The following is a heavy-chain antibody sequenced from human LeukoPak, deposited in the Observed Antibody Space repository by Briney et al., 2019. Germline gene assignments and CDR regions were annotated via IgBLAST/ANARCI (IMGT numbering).Heavy chain of an antibody. D-gene: IGHD1-26*01. CDR2: ITPLVATT. Sequence: SVKVSCKASGGISHPYVIAWVRQAPGQGLEWMGGITPLVATTVYSRKMQGRVTFSADAATKTVYMELRSLTSDDTAVYYCARGNGTYLPSDNWGQGTLVTVSS. V-gene: IGHV1-69*13. J-gene: IGHJ4*02. CDR3: ARGNGTYLPSDN. CDR1: GGISHPYV.